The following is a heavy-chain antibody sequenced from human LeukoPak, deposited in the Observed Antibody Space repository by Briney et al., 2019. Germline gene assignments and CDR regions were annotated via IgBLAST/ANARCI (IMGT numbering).Heavy chain of an antibody. D-gene: IGHD3-9*01. V-gene: IGHV3-30*02. Sequence: GGSLRLSCAASGFTFSSYGMHWVRQAPGKGLEWVAFIRYDGSNKYYADSVKGRFTISRDNSTNTLYLQMNSLRAEDTAVYYCAKDRVLRYFDWLFDLDYWGQGTLVTVSS. CDR1: GFTFSSYG. CDR3: AKDRVLRYFDWLFDLDY. J-gene: IGHJ4*02. CDR2: IRYDGSNK.